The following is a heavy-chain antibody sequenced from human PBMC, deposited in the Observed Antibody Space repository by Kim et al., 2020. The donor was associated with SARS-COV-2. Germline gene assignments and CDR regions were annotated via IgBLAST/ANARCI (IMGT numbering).Heavy chain of an antibody. V-gene: IGHV1-18*01. J-gene: IGHJ6*04. CDR1: GYTFTSYG. CDR3: ARDQMVRGVICGMDV. Sequence: ASVKVSCKASGYTFTSYGISWVRQAPGQGLEWMGWISAYNGNTNYAQKPQGRVTMTTDTSTSTAYMELRSLRSDDTAVYYCARDQMVRGVICGMDVWGKGTTVTVSS. CDR2: ISAYNGNT. D-gene: IGHD3-10*01.